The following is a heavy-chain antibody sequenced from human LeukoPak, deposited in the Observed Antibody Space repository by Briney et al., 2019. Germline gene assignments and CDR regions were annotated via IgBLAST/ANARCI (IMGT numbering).Heavy chain of an antibody. CDR1: GGSISSGGYY. D-gene: IGHD2-8*01. CDR2: IYYSGST. CDR3: AREISRYCTNGVCYRGLFDY. J-gene: IGHJ4*02. Sequence: TLSLTCTVSGGSISSGGYYWSWIRQHPGKGLEWIGYIYYSGSTYYNPSLKSRVTISVDTSKNQFSLKLSSVTAADTAVYYCAREISRYCTNGVCYRGLFDYWGQGTLVTVSS. V-gene: IGHV4-31*03.